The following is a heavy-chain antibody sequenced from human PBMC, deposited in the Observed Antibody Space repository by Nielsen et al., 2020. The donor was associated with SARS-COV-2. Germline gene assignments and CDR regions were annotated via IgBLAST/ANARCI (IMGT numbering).Heavy chain of an antibody. CDR1: GFTFDDYA. D-gene: IGHD3-10*01. J-gene: IGHJ4*02. CDR3: AKPSRGY. V-gene: IGHV3-9*01. CDR2: ISWNSGSI. Sequence: LRLSCAASGFTFDDYAMHWVRQAPGKGLEWVSGISWNSGSIGYADSVKGRFTISRDNAKNSLYLQMNSLRAEDTALYYCAKPSRGYWGQGTLVTVSS.